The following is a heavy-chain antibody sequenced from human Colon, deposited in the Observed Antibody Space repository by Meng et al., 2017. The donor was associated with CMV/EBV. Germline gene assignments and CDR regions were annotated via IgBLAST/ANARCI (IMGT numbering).Heavy chain of an antibody. CDR3: ARKGMLTDP. J-gene: IGHJ5*02. CDR1: RDSMKHPNYY. Sequence: LNFPFSRDSMKHPNYYWSWFRRRPGKSLEWIGYISYTGSTYYTPSLESLVFMSIDTSKNQFSLRLNSVAAADTAVYYCARKGMLTDPWGQEALVTVSS. V-gene: IGHV4-31*01. CDR2: ISYTGST. D-gene: IGHD3-10*02.